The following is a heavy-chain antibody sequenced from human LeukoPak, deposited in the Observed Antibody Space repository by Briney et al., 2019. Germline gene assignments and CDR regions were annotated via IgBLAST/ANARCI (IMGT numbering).Heavy chain of an antibody. D-gene: IGHD3-10*01. CDR2: IHDSGTT. Sequence: KPSETLSLTCTVSNGSISKFYWSWIRQPPGKGLEWIGYIHDSGTTSYNASLESRVTISVDTSKNQFSLKLSSVTAADTAVYYCARDDKGMTRAFDIWGQGTMVTVSS. V-gene: IGHV4-59*12. CDR3: ARDDKGMTRAFDI. J-gene: IGHJ3*02. CDR1: NGSISKFY.